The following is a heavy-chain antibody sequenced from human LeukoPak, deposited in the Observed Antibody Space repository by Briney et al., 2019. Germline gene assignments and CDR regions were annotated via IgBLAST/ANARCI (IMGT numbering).Heavy chain of an antibody. CDR2: ISWNSGSI. V-gene: IGHV3-9*01. CDR1: GFTFDDYA. CDR3: AKDLSGYYLYYFDY. Sequence: GRSLRLSCAASGFTFDDYAMHWVRQAPGKGLEWASGISWNSGSIGYADSVKGRFTISRDNAKNSLYLQMNSQRAEDTALYYCAKDLSGYYLYYFDYWGQGTLVTVSS. D-gene: IGHD3-22*01. J-gene: IGHJ4*02.